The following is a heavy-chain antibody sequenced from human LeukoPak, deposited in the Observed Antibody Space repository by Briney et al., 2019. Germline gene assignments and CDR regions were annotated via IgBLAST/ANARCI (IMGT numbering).Heavy chain of an antibody. Sequence: ASVKVPCKASGYTFRGYYMHWVRQAPGQGLEWMGWINTNSGDTNHAQKFQGRVTMTRDTSITTAYLELSRLTYDDTAVYYCARGRGHDYGGDSENYYYMDVWGKGTMVTVSS. V-gene: IGHV1-2*02. D-gene: IGHD4-23*01. J-gene: IGHJ6*03. CDR3: ARGRGHDYGGDSENYYYMDV. CDR1: GYTFRGYY. CDR2: INTNSGDT.